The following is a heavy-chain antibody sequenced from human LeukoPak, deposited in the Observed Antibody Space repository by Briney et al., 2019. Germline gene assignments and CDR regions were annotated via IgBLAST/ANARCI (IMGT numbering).Heavy chain of an antibody. D-gene: IGHD2-15*01. CDR1: GYTFIGYY. CDR3: ATVRDIVVGGGPYYFDY. CDR2: INPHNGDT. Sequence: GVSVKVSCKASGYTFIGYYLHWVRQAPGQGLGWMGWINPHNGDTNYAQKFQGRVTMTRDTSITTAYMELSRLKSDDTAVYYCATVRDIVVGGGPYYFDYWGQGTLVTVSS. V-gene: IGHV1-2*02. J-gene: IGHJ4*02.